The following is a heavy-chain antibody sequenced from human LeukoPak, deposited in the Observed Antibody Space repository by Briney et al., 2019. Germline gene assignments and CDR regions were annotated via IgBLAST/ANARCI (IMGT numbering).Heavy chain of an antibody. D-gene: IGHD3-10*01. J-gene: IGHJ4*02. CDR2: IYYSGST. CDR3: ARDYYDSGSYPFDS. V-gene: IGHV4-39*07. CDR1: GGSISSSSYY. Sequence: SETLSLTCTVSGGSISSSSYYWGWIRQPPGKGLEWIGNIYYSGSTYYNPSLRSRVTISVDTSKNQFSLKLNSVTAADTAVYYCARDYYDSGSYPFDSWGQGTLVTVSS.